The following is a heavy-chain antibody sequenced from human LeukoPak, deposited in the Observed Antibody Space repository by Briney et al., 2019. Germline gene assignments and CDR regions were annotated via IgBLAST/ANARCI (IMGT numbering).Heavy chain of an antibody. Sequence: ASVKVSCKASGYTFTSYGISWVRQAPGQGLEWMGWISAYNGNTNYAQKRQGRVTMTTDTSTSTAYMELRSLRSDDTAVYYCARDITYSYGRHNWFDPWGQGTLVTVSS. CDR3: ARDITYSYGRHNWFDP. D-gene: IGHD5-18*01. CDR1: GYTFTSYG. CDR2: ISAYNGNT. J-gene: IGHJ5*02. V-gene: IGHV1-18*01.